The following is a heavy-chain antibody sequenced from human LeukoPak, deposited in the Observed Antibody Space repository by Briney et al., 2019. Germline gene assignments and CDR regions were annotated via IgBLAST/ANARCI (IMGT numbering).Heavy chain of an antibody. CDR1: GASISSSSFY. Sequence: SETLSLTCTVSGASISSSSFYWGWIRQPPGKGLEWIGSIYYSGSTSYNPSLESRVTLSVDTSKNQFSLQLTSVTAADTAVYYCAITGRHSSGDHWGQGTLVTVSS. D-gene: IGHD3-10*01. CDR2: IYYSGST. CDR3: AITGRHSSGDH. V-gene: IGHV4-39*01. J-gene: IGHJ4*02.